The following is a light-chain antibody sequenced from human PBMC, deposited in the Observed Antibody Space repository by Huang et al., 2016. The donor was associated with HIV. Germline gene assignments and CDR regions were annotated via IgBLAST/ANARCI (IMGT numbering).Light chain of an antibody. V-gene: IGKV1-39*01. CDR2: GAS. CDR1: QSVTKY. CDR3: QQSYRLPRT. Sequence: DIQMTQSPSSLSASVGDRVIITCRASQSVTKYLNWYQHMPGKATKLLIYGASTLQGGVSSRFSGSGSGTEFTLSISSLQPEDAATYYCQQSYRLPRTFGQGTSLEI. J-gene: IGKJ2*02.